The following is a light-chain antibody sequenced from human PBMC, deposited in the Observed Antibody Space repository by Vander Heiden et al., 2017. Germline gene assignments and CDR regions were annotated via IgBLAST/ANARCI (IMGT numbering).Light chain of an antibody. Sequence: ALTQPASGSGSPVQLIILSGTGTSSDVGSYDLGPWYQQPPGKAHKLLSYEVSKRPSGVSNRFSGSKSGNTASLTISVRQAEDEADYYCCSYAGSSTWVFGGGTKLTVL. CDR1: SSDVGSYDL. CDR2: EVS. CDR3: CSYAGSSTWV. V-gene: IGLV2-23*02. J-gene: IGLJ3*02.